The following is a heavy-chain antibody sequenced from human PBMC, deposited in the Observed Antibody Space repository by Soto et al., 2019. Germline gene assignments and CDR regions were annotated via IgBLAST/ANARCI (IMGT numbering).Heavy chain of an antibody. Sequence: PSETLSLTCAVSGYSISSGYYWGWIRQPPGKGLEWIGSIYHSGSTYYNPSLKSRVTISVDTSKNQFSLKLSSVTAAGTAVYYCARDFRNPGTEWLYGRRSNWFDPWGQGTLVTVPQ. J-gene: IGHJ5*02. CDR1: GYSISSGYY. V-gene: IGHV4-38-2*02. D-gene: IGHD3-3*01. CDR3: ARDFRNPGTEWLYGRRSNWFDP. CDR2: IYHSGST.